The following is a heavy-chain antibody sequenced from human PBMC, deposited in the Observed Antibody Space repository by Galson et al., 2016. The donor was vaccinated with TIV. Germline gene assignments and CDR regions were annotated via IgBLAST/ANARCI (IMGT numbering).Heavy chain of an antibody. CDR2: IIPILGIT. J-gene: IGHJ4*02. Sequence: SVKVSCKASGDTFSRNSISWVRQAPGQGLEWMGRIIPILGITNYAQKFQGRVTITADQSTSTAFMELSSLRSDDTGVYYCARAGGHYVWGSYNPPDKDWGQGTLVTVSS. CDR1: GDTFSRNS. CDR3: ARAGGHYVWGSYNPPDKD. D-gene: IGHD3-16*01. V-gene: IGHV1-69*02.